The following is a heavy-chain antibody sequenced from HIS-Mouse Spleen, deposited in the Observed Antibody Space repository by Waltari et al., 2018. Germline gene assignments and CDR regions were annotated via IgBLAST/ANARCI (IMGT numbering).Heavy chain of an antibody. Sequence: QAPGKGLEWVAVISYDGINKYYADSVKGRFTISRDNSKNTLYLQMNSLRAEDTAVYYCARGAVAGDAFDIWGQGTMVTVSS. J-gene: IGHJ3*02. V-gene: IGHV3-30*04. CDR3: ARGAVAGDAFDI. CDR2: ISYDGINK. D-gene: IGHD6-19*01.